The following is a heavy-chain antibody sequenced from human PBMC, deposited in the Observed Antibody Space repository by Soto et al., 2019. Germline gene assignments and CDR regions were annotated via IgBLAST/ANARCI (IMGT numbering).Heavy chain of an antibody. CDR3: AKPGPVYYFDSSGQFDP. CDR2: ISGSGGST. J-gene: IGHJ5*02. D-gene: IGHD3-22*01. CDR1: GFTFSSYA. V-gene: IGHV3-23*01. Sequence: EVQLLESGGGLVQPGGSLRLSCAASGFTFSSYAMSWVRQAPGKGLEWVSAISGSGGSTYYADSVKGRFTISRANSMNALYRQMNSRRAEDTAVYYCAKPGPVYYFDSSGQFDPWGQGTLVTVSS.